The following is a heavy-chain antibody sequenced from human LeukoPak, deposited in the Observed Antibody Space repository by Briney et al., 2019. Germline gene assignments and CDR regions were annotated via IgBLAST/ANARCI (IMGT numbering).Heavy chain of an antibody. CDR2: IYYSGST. J-gene: IGHJ3*02. CDR3: AREGGSDIVVVPAAPWGGAFDI. CDR1: GGSISSSSYY. V-gene: IGHV4-39*07. Sequence: SETLSLTCTVSGGSISSSSYYWGWIRQPPGKGLEWIGSIYYSGSTYYNPSLKSRVTISVDTSKNQFSLKLSSVTAADTAVYYCAREGGSDIVVVPAAPWGGAFDIWGQGTMVTVSS. D-gene: IGHD2-2*01.